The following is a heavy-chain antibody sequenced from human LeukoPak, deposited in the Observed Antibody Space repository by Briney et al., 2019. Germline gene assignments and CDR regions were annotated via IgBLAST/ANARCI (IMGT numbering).Heavy chain of an antibody. J-gene: IGHJ4*02. CDR2: ISSSSSSI. CDR3: ARSATGGYFDY. V-gene: IGHV3-21*01. D-gene: IGHD2-15*01. CDR1: GFTFSNYG. Sequence: GGSLRLSCAASGFTFSNYGMNWVRQAPGKGLEWVSSISSSSSSIYYADSLKGRFTISRDNAKNTLYLQMSGLRAEDTAVYYCARSATGGYFDYWGQGAPVTVSS.